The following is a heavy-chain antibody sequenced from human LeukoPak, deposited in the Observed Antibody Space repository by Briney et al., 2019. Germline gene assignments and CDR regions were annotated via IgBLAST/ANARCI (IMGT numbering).Heavy chain of an antibody. CDR2: MSGSGGST. Sequence: GGSLRLSCAASGFSFSSYAMSWVRQAPGKGLEWVSVMSGSGGSTYYADSVKGQFTISRDNSKNTLYLQMNSLRAEDTAVYYCAKNAEREKHFTPKRYKWNSYFDYWGQGTLVTVSS. D-gene: IGHD1-7*01. J-gene: IGHJ4*02. V-gene: IGHV3-23*01. CDR3: AKNAEREKHFTPKRYKWNSYFDY. CDR1: GFSFSSYA.